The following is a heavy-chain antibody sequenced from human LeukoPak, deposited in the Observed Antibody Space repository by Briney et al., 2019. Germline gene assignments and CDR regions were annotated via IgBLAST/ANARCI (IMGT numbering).Heavy chain of an antibody. J-gene: IGHJ4*02. CDR3: AKVIRGQIAVAGNLDY. CDR2: ISGSGGST. Sequence: GGSLRLSCAASGFTFSSYGMSWVRQAPGKVLEWVSGISGSGGSTHYADSVKGRFTISRDNSKNTLYVQMNSLRAEDTAVYYCAKVIRGQIAVAGNLDYWGQGTLVTVSS. V-gene: IGHV3-23*01. D-gene: IGHD6-19*01. CDR1: GFTFSSYG.